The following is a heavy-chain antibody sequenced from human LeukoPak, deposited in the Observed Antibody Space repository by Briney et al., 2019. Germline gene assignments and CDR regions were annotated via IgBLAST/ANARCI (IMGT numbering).Heavy chain of an antibody. CDR2: ISWNSGSI. CDR1: GFTFDDYA. J-gene: IGHJ4*02. CDR3: AKDKSVRGVITTIDY. D-gene: IGHD3-22*01. Sequence: GRSLRLSCAASGFTFDDYAMHWVRQAPGKGLEWVSGISWNSGSIGYADSVKGRFTISRDNSKNTLYLQMNSLRAEDTAVYYCAKDKSVRGVITTIDYWGQGTLVTVSS. V-gene: IGHV3-9*01.